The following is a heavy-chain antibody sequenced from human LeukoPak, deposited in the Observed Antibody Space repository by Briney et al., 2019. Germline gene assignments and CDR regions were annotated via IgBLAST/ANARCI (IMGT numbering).Heavy chain of an antibody. D-gene: IGHD4-17*01. J-gene: IGHJ4*02. V-gene: IGHV3-53*01. CDR3: ARGSSDYGDYALGY. CDR1: GFTVSSNY. CDR2: IYSGGST. Sequence: PGGSLRLSCAASGFTVSSNYMSWVRQAPGRGLEWVSVIYSGGSTYYADSVKGRFTVSRDNSKNTLFLQMNSLRAEDTAVYYCARGSSDYGDYALGYWGQGTLVTVSS.